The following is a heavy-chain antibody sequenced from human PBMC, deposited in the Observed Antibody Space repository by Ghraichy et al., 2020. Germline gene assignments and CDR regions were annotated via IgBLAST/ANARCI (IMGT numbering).Heavy chain of an antibody. CDR3: VRDSPVRSSDF. J-gene: IGHJ4*02. Sequence: LSLTCVVSGFTFSTYWMSWVRQAPGKGLEWVANIEQDGSGRYYVDSVKGRFTISRDNAKNSLFLQMNSLRAEDTAVYYCVRDSPVRSSDFWGQGTLVTVSS. D-gene: IGHD1-26*01. V-gene: IGHV3-7*01. CDR2: IEQDGSGR. CDR1: GFTFSTYW.